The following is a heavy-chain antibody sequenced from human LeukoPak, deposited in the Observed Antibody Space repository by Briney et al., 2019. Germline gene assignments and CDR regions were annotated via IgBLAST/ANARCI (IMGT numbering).Heavy chain of an antibody. CDR2: ISNSGVTT. J-gene: IGHJ4*02. CDR3: ARQNGAYGSSWSDY. D-gene: IGHD6-13*01. Sequence: PGGSLRLSCAASGFTFSSYAMSWVRLAPGKGLQWVSAISNSGVTTYYGDSVKGRFTISRDNSENTLYLQMNSLRDEDTAVYYCARQNGAYGSSWSDYWGQGTPVTVSS. V-gene: IGHV3-23*01. CDR1: GFTFSSYA.